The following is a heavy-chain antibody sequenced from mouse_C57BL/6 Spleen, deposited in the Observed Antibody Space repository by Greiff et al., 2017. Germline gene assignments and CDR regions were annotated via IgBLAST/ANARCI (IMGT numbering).Heavy chain of an antibody. CDR3: ARGGDVGFAY. Sequence: VKLQESGPELVKPGASVKISCKASGYAFSSSWMNWVKQRPGKGLEWIGRIYPGDGDTNYNGKFKGKATLTADKSSSTAYMQLSSLTSEDSAVYCCARGGDVGFAYWGQGTLVTVSA. D-gene: IGHD3-3*01. V-gene: IGHV1-82*01. J-gene: IGHJ3*01. CDR1: GYAFSSSW. CDR2: IYPGDGDT.